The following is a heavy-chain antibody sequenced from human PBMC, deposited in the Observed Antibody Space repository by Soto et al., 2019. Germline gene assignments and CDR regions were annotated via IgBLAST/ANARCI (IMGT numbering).Heavy chain of an antibody. CDR2: INHSGST. Sequence: PXATLSLTCAVYGGSFSGYYWSCIRQPPGKGLEWIGEINHSGSTNYNPPLKSRVTISVETSKNQFPLKLSSVPAAETAVYYCARGTTPYSSSSRGEWFGPRGQRTLVTVLL. D-gene: IGHD6-6*01. CDR3: ARGTTPYSSSSRGEWFGP. V-gene: IGHV4-34*01. CDR1: GGSFSGYY. J-gene: IGHJ5*02.